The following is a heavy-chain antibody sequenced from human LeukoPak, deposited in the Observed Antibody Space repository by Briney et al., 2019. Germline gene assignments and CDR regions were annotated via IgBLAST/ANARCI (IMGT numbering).Heavy chain of an antibody. CDR2: ISYDGSNK. J-gene: IGHJ4*02. V-gene: IGHV3-30-3*01. Sequence: QAGGSLRLSCAASGFTFSSYAMHWVRQAPGKGLEWVAVISYDGSNKYYADSVKGRFTISRDNSKNTLYLQMNSLRAEDTAVYYCARDLFHYGSSGYYLSYWGQGTLVTVSS. D-gene: IGHD3-22*01. CDR3: ARDLFHYGSSGYYLSY. CDR1: GFTFSSYA.